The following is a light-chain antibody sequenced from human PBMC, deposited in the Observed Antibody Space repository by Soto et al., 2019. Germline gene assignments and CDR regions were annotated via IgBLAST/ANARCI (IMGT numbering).Light chain of an antibody. V-gene: IGKV3-20*01. CDR2: GAS. J-gene: IGKJ2*01. CDR1: QSVSSSY. Sequence: EIVLTQSPGTLSLSPGERATLSCRASQSVSSSYLSWYQQKPGQAPRLLIYGASNRATGIPDRFSGRGSGTDFTLTISRLEPEDFAVYYCQQYGSSPPYTFGQGTQLEIK. CDR3: QQYGSSPPYT.